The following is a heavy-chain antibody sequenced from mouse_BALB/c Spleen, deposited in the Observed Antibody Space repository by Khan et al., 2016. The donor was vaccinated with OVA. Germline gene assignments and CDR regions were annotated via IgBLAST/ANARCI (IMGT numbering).Heavy chain of an antibody. J-gene: IGHJ3*01. CDR2: IYPGSGYT. Sequence: QVQLKQSGPELVKPGASVKMSCKASGYTFTDFLISWVKQRKGQGLEWIGEIYPGSGYTYYNEKFKGKATLTSDKSSNTAYMQLSNLTSEDSAVYFCARAGYGGFAFWGQGTLVTVSA. V-gene: IGHV1-77*01. CDR1: GYTFTDFL. CDR3: ARAGYGGFAF. D-gene: IGHD3-2*02.